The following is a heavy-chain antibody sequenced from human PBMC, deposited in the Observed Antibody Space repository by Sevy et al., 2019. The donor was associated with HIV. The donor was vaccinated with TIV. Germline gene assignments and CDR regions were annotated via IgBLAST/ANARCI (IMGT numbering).Heavy chain of an antibody. CDR3: AKDYSDSSGYYPMDAFDI. CDR2: ISGSGGST. D-gene: IGHD3-22*01. J-gene: IGHJ3*02. Sequence: GGSLRLSCAASGFTFRTYAMNWVRQAPGKGLEWVSGISGSGGSTYYADSVKGRFTISRHNSKNTLYLQMNSLRAEDTAVYYCAKDYSDSSGYYPMDAFDIWGQGTMVTVSS. V-gene: IGHV3-23*01. CDR1: GFTFRTYA.